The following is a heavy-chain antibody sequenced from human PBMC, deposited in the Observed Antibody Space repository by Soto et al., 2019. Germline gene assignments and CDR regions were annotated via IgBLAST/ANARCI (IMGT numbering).Heavy chain of an antibody. J-gene: IGHJ5*02. D-gene: IGHD3-3*01. CDR3: ARVHYDFWSGHSNWFDP. CDR1: GGSISSGGYS. Sequence: SETLSLACAVSGGSISSGGYSWSWIRQPPGKGLEWIGYIYHSGSTYYNPSLKSRVTISVDRSKNQFSLKLSSVTAADTAVYYCARVHYDFWSGHSNWFDPWGQGTLVTVSS. CDR2: IYHSGST. V-gene: IGHV4-30-2*01.